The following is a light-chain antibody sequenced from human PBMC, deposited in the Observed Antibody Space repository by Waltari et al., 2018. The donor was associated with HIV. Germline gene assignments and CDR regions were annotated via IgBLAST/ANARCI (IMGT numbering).Light chain of an antibody. CDR1: SPNTGRNY. CDR2: RNN. CDR3: AAWDDSLSGYV. J-gene: IGLJ1*01. V-gene: IGLV1-47*01. Sequence: QSVLTQPPSASGTPGQRVHIPCSGSSPNTGRNYVYWYQPLPGTAPKLLTYRNNRRPSGVPDRFSGSKSGTSASLAISGLRSEDEADYYCAAWDDSLSGYVFGTGTKVTVL.